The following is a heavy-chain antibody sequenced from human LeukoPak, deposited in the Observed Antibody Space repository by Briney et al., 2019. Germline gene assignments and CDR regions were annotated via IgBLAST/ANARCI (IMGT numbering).Heavy chain of an antibody. CDR2: ISYDGSNK. D-gene: IGHD3-22*01. J-gene: IGHJ4*02. Sequence: GGSLRLSCAASGFTFSSYAMHWVRQAPGKGQEWVAVISYDGSNKYYADSVKGRFTISRDNSKNTLYLQMNSLRAEDTAVYYCARVNGNYYDSSGPFDYWGQGTLVTVSS. V-gene: IGHV3-30-3*01. CDR3: ARVNGNYYDSSGPFDY. CDR1: GFTFSSYA.